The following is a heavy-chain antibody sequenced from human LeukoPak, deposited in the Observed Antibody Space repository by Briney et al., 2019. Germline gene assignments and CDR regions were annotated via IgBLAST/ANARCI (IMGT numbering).Heavy chain of an antibody. CDR2: IRSKADGGTT. CDR1: GFTFGDYA. CDR3: TRDLPAGIAVAGSYYYYGMDV. Sequence: GGSLRLSCTASGFTFGDYAMSWFRQAPGKGLEWVGFIRSKADGGTTEYAASVKGRFTISRDDSKSIAYLQMNSLKTEDTAVYYCTRDLPAGIAVAGSYYYYGMDVWGQGTTVTVSS. J-gene: IGHJ6*02. V-gene: IGHV3-49*03. D-gene: IGHD6-19*01.